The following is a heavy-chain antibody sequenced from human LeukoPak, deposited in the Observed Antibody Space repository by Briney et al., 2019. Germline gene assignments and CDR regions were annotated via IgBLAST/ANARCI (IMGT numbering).Heavy chain of an antibody. D-gene: IGHD6-13*01. CDR3: ATHYSSSWQNNWFDP. CDR2: INHSGST. V-gene: IGHV4-34*01. Sequence: ASETLSLTCAVYGGSFRGYYWSWIRQPPGKGLEWIGEINHSGSTNYNPSLKSRVTISVDTSKNQFSLKLSSVTAADTAVYYCATHYSSSWQNNWFDPWGQGILVTVSS. CDR1: GGSFRGYY. J-gene: IGHJ5*02.